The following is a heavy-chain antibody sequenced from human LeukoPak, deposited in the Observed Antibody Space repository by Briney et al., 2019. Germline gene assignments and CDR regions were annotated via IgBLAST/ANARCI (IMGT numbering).Heavy chain of an antibody. D-gene: IGHD2-2*03. CDR1: GGSISSSSYY. V-gene: IGHV4-39*07. CDR3: ASAGYCSSTSCSAFDN. Sequence: SETLSLTCTVSGGSISSSSYYWGWIRQPPGKGLEWIGSIYYSGTTYYNPSLKSRVTISVDTSKNQFSLKLSSVTAADTAVYYCASAGYCSSTSCSAFDNWGQGTMVTVSS. CDR2: IYYSGTT. J-gene: IGHJ3*02.